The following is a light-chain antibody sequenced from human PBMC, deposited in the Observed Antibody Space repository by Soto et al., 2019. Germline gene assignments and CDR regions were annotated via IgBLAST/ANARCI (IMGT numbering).Light chain of an antibody. Sequence: EVVLTQSPGTVSLSPGERATLSCTASQSVTNNYLAWYQQKAGQAPRNLICAASSRATGIPDRFSGSGSGKDFSLSISKLEPQDFAVYYCQHDGNSSRWTCGRGTKVGIK. V-gene: IGKV3-20*01. J-gene: IGKJ1*01. CDR2: AAS. CDR3: QHDGNSSRWT. CDR1: QSVTNNY.